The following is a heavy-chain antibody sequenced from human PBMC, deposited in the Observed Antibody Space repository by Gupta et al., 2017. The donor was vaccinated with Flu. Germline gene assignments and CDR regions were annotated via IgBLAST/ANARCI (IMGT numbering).Heavy chain of an antibody. Sequence: QVHLQESGPRLVKPSETLSITCTVSDYSIDNFSWSWIRQPAGERPEWIGRIYASGTTIYKASLKSRFSMSMDRPTNQFSMNLTSVTAADTAIYYCARDVNSGYPDYWGQGIQVAVSS. CDR2: IYASGTT. CDR3: ARDVNSGYPDY. CDR1: DYSIDNFS. D-gene: IGHD5-12*01. V-gene: IGHV4-4*07. J-gene: IGHJ4*02.